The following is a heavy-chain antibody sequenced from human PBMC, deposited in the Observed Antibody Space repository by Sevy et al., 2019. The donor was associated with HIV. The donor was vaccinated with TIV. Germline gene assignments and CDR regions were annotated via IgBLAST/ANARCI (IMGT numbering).Heavy chain of an antibody. V-gene: IGHV1-24*01. CDR3: ATTKDYYENSGYPIDF. Sequence: ASVKVSCKVSGYILTEFSIHWVRQAHGKGLEWMGTFDPEDGEKIYAQKFQGRLTMTEDTSTDTAYMELSSLRSEDMAVYYCATTKDYYENSGYPIDFWGQGTLVTVSS. J-gene: IGHJ4*02. CDR1: GYILTEFS. CDR2: FDPEDGEK. D-gene: IGHD3-22*01.